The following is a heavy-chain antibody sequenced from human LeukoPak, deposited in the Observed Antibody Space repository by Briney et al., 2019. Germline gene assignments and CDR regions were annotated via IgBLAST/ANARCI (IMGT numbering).Heavy chain of an antibody. D-gene: IGHD1-26*01. CDR2: ISGSGDKI. V-gene: IGHV3-23*01. Sequence: GGSLRLSCAASGFTFTNSAMTWVRQAPGKGLEWVSAISGSGDKIHYADSVKGRFTISRDNSKNTLYLQMNSLRVEDTAIYYCAKDWSCDYWGQGTLITVSS. CDR1: GFTFTNSA. CDR3: AKDWSCDY. J-gene: IGHJ4*02.